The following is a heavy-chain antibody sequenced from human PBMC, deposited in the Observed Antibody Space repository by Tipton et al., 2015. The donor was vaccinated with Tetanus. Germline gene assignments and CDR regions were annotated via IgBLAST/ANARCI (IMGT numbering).Heavy chain of an antibody. CDR2: IYYSGST. CDR1: GGSISSGGYY. Sequence: TLSLTCTVSGGSISSGGYYWSWIRQHPGKGLEWIGYIYYSGSTYYNPSLKSRVTISVDTSKNQFSLKLSSVTAADTAVYYCARDSSSWYSPSNWFDPWGQGTLVTVSS. D-gene: IGHD6-13*01. CDR3: ARDSSSWYSPSNWFDP. V-gene: IGHV4-31*03. J-gene: IGHJ5*02.